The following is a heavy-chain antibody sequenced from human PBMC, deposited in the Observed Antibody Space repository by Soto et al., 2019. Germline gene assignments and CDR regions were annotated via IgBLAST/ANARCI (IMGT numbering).Heavy chain of an antibody. V-gene: IGHV3-21*01. CDR1: GFTFSSYS. CDR2: ISSSSSYI. D-gene: IGHD7-27*01. Sequence: GGSLRLSCAASGFTFSSYSMNWVRQAPGKGLEWVSSISSSSSYIYYADSVKGRFTISRDNAKNSLYLQMNSLRAEDTAVYYCARAGTGDMRDYFDYWGQGTLVTVSS. CDR3: ARAGTGDMRDYFDY. J-gene: IGHJ4*02.